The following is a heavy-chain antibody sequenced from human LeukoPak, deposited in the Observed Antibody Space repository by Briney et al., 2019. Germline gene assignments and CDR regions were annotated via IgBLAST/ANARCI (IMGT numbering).Heavy chain of an antibody. CDR2: IYYSGST. CDR3: ARDLVHCSGGSCYSGDAFDI. CDR1: GGSISSYY. Sequence: SETLSLTCTVSGGSISSYYWSWIRQPPGKGLEWIGYIYYSGSTNYNPSLKSRVTISVDTSKNQFSLKLSSVTAADTAVYYCARDLVHCSGGSCYSGDAFDIWGQGTMVTVSS. J-gene: IGHJ3*02. D-gene: IGHD2-15*01. V-gene: IGHV4-59*01.